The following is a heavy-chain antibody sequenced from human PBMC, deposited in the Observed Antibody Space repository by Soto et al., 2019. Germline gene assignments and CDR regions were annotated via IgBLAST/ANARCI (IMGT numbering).Heavy chain of an antibody. CDR1: NYAVTHYG. D-gene: IGHD3-10*01. Sequence: DSMKVSCKASNYAVTHYGLSGVRLPPVQGLEWMGWIGPYNAKTNYAQKLQGRVTMTTDTSTNTAYMELRSLRSDDTAVYYCARDLDGSGSYYTDFWGQGTLVTVSS. V-gene: IGHV1-18*01. J-gene: IGHJ4*02. CDR3: ARDLDGSGSYYTDF. CDR2: IGPYNAKT.